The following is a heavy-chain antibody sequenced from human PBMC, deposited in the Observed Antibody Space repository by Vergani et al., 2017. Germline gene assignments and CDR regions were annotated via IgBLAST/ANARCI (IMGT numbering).Heavy chain of an antibody. Sequence: EVQLVESGGGLVQPGGSLRLSCAASGFTVSSNYMSWVRQAPGKGLEWVSHIYSGDETYYADSVKGRVTISRDTSKNTLHLQINNLRVEDTAVYYCARVNYYGSGTYVDPWGQGTLVTVSS. V-gene: IGHV3-53*04. CDR1: GFTVSSNY. CDR2: IYSGDET. D-gene: IGHD3-10*01. CDR3: ARVNYYGSGTYVDP. J-gene: IGHJ5*02.